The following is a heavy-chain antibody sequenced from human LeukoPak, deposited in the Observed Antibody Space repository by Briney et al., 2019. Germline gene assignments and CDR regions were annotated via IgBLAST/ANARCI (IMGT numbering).Heavy chain of an antibody. CDR1: GYTFTGFY. CDR2: INPNSGGT. D-gene: IGHD3-22*01. J-gene: IGHJ4*02. Sequence: ASVKVSCKASGYTFTGFYIHWVRQAPGQGLEWMGWINPNSGGTNYAQKFQGRVTMTRDTSISTAYMELSRLRSDDTAVYYCATDPSVVGMIAWGYFDYWGQGTLVTVSS. CDR3: ATDPSVVGMIAWGYFDY. V-gene: IGHV1-2*02.